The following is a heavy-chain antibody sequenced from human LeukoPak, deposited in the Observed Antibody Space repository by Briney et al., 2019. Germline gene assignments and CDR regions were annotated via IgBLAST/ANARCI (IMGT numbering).Heavy chain of an antibody. CDR3: ARHKLGNRIAAAGTNYFDY. CDR2: IYTSGST. V-gene: IGHV4-4*07. J-gene: IGHJ4*02. CDR1: GGSISSYY. Sequence: SETLSLTCTVSGGSISSYYWSWIRQPAGKGLEWIGRIYTSGSTNYNPSLKSRVTMSVDTSKNQFSLKLSSVTAADTAVYYCARHKLGNRIAAAGTNYFDYWGQGTLVTVSS. D-gene: IGHD6-13*01.